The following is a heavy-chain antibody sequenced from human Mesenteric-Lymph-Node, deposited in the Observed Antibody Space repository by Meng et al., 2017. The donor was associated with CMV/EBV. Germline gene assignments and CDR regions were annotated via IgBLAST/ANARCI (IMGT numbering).Heavy chain of an antibody. V-gene: IGHV3-23*01. J-gene: IGHJ4*02. CDR2: ISGSGGST. D-gene: IGHD3-22*01. CDR1: GFTFSSYA. Sequence: GGSLRLSCAASGFTFSSYAMSWVRQAPGKGLEWVSAISGSGGSTYYADSVKGRFTISRDNAKNSLYLQMNSLRAEDTAVYYCAREGYYDSSGYYPGYWGQGTLVTVSS. CDR3: AREGYYDSSGYYPGY.